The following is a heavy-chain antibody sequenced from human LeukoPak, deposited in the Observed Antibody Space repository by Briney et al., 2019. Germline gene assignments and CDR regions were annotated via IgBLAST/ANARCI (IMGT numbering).Heavy chain of an antibody. Sequence: SQTLSLTCAIPGDSVSSNSAAWNWIRQSPSRGLEWLGRTYYRSKWYNDYAVSVKSRITINPDTSKNQFSLQLNSVTPEDTAVYYCARDRVSIWFGELTLQLDYWGQGTLVTVSS. CDR2: TYYRSKWYN. CDR1: GDSVSSNSAA. CDR3: ARDRVSIWFGELTLQLDY. D-gene: IGHD3-10*01. V-gene: IGHV6-1*01. J-gene: IGHJ4*02.